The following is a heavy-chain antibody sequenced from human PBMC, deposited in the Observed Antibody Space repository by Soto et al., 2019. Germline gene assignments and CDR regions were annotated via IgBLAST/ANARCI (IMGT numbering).Heavy chain of an antibody. D-gene: IGHD1-1*01. CDR1: GFSFTTYG. CDR3: ARGGVTGIVGIFGSPLDI. V-gene: IGHV3-33*01. J-gene: IGHJ3*02. CDR2: IGYDGNNK. Sequence: QVQLVESGGGWVQPGRSLRLSCEATGFSFTTYGMHWVRQAPGKGMEWGAVIGYDGNNKYYADSVQGRFTISRDNSKNTVYMQMQSLRCDDTAVYYCARGGVTGIVGIFGSPLDIWGQGTVVTVSS.